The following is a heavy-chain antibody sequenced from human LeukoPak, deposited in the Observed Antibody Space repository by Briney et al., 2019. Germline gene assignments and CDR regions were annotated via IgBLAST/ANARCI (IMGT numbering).Heavy chain of an antibody. CDR1: GYTFTSYY. Sequence: GASVKVSCKASGYTFTSYYMHWVRQAPGQGLEWMGGIIPIFGTANYAQKFQGRVTITADESTSTAYMELSSLRSEDTAVYYCASPYCSSTGCYRRGIHYGMDVWGQGTTVTVSS. J-gene: IGHJ6*02. CDR3: ASPYCSSTGCYRRGIHYGMDV. V-gene: IGHV1-69*13. D-gene: IGHD2-2*02. CDR2: IIPIFGTA.